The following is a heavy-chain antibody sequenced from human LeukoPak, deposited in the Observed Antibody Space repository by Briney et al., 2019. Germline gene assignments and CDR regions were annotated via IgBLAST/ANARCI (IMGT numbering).Heavy chain of an antibody. D-gene: IGHD3-22*01. J-gene: IGHJ4*02. CDR1: GYSFTSYW. V-gene: IGHV5-10-1*01. Sequence: GESLKISCKSSGYSFTSYWISWVRQTPGKGLEWMGKIDPSDSYTNYSPSFQGHVTISIDKSISTAYLQWSSLEASDTAMYYCARHSYDVGIYQFNYWGQGTLVTVSS. CDR3: ARHSYDVGIYQFNY. CDR2: IDPSDSYT.